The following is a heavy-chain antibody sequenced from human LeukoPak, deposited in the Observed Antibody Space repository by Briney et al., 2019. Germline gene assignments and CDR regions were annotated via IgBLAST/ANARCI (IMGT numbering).Heavy chain of an antibody. CDR2: IYSGGST. V-gene: IGHV3-53*01. CDR3: ARGSTVTTGGDYFDY. J-gene: IGHJ4*02. CDR1: GFTASSNY. Sequence: PGGSLRPSCAASGFTASSNYMSWVRQAPGKGLEWVSVIYSGGSTYYADSVKGRFTISRDNSKNTLYLQMNSLRAEDTAVYYCARGSTVTTGGDYFDYWGQGTLVTVSS. D-gene: IGHD4-17*01.